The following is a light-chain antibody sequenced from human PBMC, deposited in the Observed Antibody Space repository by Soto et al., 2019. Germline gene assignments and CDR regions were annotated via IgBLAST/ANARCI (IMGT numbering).Light chain of an antibody. Sequence: DVQMTQSASSLSASVGERVIITCRASETITRYLNWSQSKPGKAPRLLISAAYSLQSGVPSRFSGSYTGTDFTLSNSGLQPQDFATYYCHQSYSNPLTFGGGTKVEIK. CDR2: AAY. V-gene: IGKV1-39*01. J-gene: IGKJ4*01. CDR1: ETITRY. CDR3: HQSYSNPLT.